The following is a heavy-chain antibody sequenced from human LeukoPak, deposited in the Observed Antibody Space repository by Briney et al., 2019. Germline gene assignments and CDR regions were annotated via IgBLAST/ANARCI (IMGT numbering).Heavy chain of an antibody. J-gene: IGHJ3*02. Sequence: SETLSLTCAVYGGSFSGYYWSWIRQPPGKGLEWIGEINHSGSTNYNPSLKSRVTISVDTSKNQFSLKLSSVTAADTAVYYCARTYYDFWSGHILGAFDIWGQGTMVTVSS. D-gene: IGHD3-3*01. CDR2: INHSGST. V-gene: IGHV4-34*01. CDR1: GGSFSGYY. CDR3: ARTYYDFWSGHILGAFDI.